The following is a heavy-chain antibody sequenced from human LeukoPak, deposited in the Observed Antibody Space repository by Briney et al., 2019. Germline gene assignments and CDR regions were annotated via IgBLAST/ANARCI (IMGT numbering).Heavy chain of an antibody. Sequence: GGSLRLSCAASGFTFSNYWMHWVRQAPGKGLVWVSRINSDGSYTTYADSVKGRFTISRDNAKNTLYLHMNSLRAEDMAVYYCARDCTSSRCRDAFDIWGQGTMVTVSS. CDR1: GFTFSNYW. CDR3: ARDCTSSRCRDAFDI. CDR2: INSDGSYT. J-gene: IGHJ3*02. D-gene: IGHD2-2*01. V-gene: IGHV3-74*01.